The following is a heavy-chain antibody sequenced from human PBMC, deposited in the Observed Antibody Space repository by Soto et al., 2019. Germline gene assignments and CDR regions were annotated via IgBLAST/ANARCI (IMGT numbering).Heavy chain of an antibody. CDR2: IIPIFGTA. Sequence: SVKVSCKASGGTFSSYAISWVRQAPGQGLEWMGGIIPIFGTANYARKFQGRVTITADESTSTAYMELSSLRSEDTAVYYCARDIADGYNSEYFQHWGQGTLVTVSS. D-gene: IGHD5-12*01. J-gene: IGHJ1*01. CDR3: ARDIADGYNSEYFQH. CDR1: GGTFSSYA. V-gene: IGHV1-69*13.